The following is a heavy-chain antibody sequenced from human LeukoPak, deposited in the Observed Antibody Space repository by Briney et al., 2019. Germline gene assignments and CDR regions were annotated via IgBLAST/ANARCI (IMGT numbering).Heavy chain of an antibody. V-gene: IGHV3-21*01. CDR3: ASITIFGVAFDAFDI. CDR1: GFTFSSYS. CDR2: ISSSSSYI. D-gene: IGHD3-3*01. J-gene: IGHJ3*02. Sequence: GGSLRLSCAASGFTFSSYSMNWVRQAPGKGLEWVSSISSSSSYIYYADSVKGRFTISRDNSKNTLYLQMNSLRAEDTAVYYCASITIFGVAFDAFDIWGQGTMVTVSS.